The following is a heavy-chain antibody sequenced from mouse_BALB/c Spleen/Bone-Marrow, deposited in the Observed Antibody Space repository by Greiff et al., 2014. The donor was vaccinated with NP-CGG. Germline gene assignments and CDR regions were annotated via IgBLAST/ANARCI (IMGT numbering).Heavy chain of an antibody. CDR1: GYTFTSYY. J-gene: IGHJ4*01. V-gene: IGHV1S81*02. Sequence: QVQLKQSGAELVKPGASVKLSCKASGYTFTSYYMYWVKQTPGQGLEWIGEINPNNDGTNFNEKFKSKATLTVDKSSSTAYRQLSSLTSEDSAVYYCARAAYDPYAMDYWGQGTSVTVSS. CDR3: ARAAYDPYAMDY. CDR2: INPNNDGT. D-gene: IGHD2-3*01.